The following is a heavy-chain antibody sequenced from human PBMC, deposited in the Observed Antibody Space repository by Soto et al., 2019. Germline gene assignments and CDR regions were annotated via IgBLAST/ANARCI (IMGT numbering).Heavy chain of an antibody. CDR3: ARSNSSGWYVGDVRGNWFDP. D-gene: IGHD6-19*01. J-gene: IGHJ5*02. Sequence: PGGSLRLSCAASGFTVSSNYMSWVRQAPGKGLEWVSVIYSGGSTYYADSVKGRFTISRDNSKNTLYLQMNSLRAEDTAVYYCARSNSSGWYVGDVRGNWFDPWGQGTLVTVSS. CDR1: GFTVSSNY. CDR2: IYSGGST. V-gene: IGHV3-66*01.